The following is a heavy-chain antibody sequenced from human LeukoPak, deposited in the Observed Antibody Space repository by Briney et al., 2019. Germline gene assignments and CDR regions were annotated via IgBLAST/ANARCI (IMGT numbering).Heavy chain of an antibody. CDR3: ARDGNLDMVRGVIED. J-gene: IGHJ4*02. CDR1: GGSISSYY. D-gene: IGHD3-10*01. V-gene: IGHV4-59*12. CDR2: IYYSGST. Sequence: PSETLSLTCTVSGGSISSYYWSWIRQPPGKGLEWIGYIYYSGSTNYNPSLKSRVTISVDTSKNQFSLKLSSVTAADTAVYYCARDGNLDMVRGVIEDWGQGTLVTVSS.